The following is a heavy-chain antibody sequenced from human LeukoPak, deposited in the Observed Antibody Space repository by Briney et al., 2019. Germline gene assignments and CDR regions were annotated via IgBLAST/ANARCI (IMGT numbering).Heavy chain of an antibody. CDR2: ITGSGGTT. J-gene: IGHJ4*02. V-gene: IGHV3-23*01. CDR3: AKRYGSGSYYFDH. Sequence: PGGSLRLSCAASGFTFSSYGMSWVRQAPGKGLEWVSAITGSGGTTYYADSVKGRFTISRDNSKNTLYLQMNSLRAEDTAVYYCAKRYGSGSYYFDHWGQGTLVTVSS. CDR1: GFTFSSYG. D-gene: IGHD3-10*01.